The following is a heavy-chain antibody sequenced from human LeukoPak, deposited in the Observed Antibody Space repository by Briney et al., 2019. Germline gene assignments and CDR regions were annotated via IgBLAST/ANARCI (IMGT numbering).Heavy chain of an antibody. CDR3: ARGPASPVGATDFDC. Sequence: SETLSLTCTVSGYSISSGYYWGWIRQPPGKGLEWIGSMFHSGTTYYNPSLKSRVTISVDTSKSQFSLTLTSVTAADTAVYYCARGPASPVGATDFDCWGQGTLVTVSS. CDR1: GYSISSGYY. CDR2: MFHSGTT. J-gene: IGHJ4*02. V-gene: IGHV4-38-2*02. D-gene: IGHD1-26*01.